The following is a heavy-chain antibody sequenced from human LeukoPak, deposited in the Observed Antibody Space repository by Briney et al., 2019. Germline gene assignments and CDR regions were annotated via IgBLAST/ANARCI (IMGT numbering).Heavy chain of an antibody. D-gene: IGHD3-22*01. V-gene: IGHV3-43*01. Sequence: GGSLRLSCAASGFTFDDYTMHWVRQAPGKGLEWVSLISWDGGSTSYADSVKGRFTISRDNSKNTLYLQMNSLRAEDTAVYYCARGSYDSSGCHDYWGQGTLVTVSS. CDR2: ISWDGGST. CDR3: ARGSYDSSGCHDY. J-gene: IGHJ4*02. CDR1: GFTFDDYT.